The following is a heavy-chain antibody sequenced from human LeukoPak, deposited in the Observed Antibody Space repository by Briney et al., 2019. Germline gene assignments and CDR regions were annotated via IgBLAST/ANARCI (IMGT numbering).Heavy chain of an antibody. Sequence: GGSLRLSCAASGFTFSSYWMSWVRQAPGKGLEWVANIKRDGSEKYYVDSVKGRFTISRDNAKNSLYLQMNSLRAEDTAVYYCARVGYCSGGSCYRPDAFDIWGQGTMVTVSS. CDR2: IKRDGSEK. CDR1: GFTFSSYW. V-gene: IGHV3-7*01. J-gene: IGHJ3*02. CDR3: ARVGYCSGGSCYRPDAFDI. D-gene: IGHD2-15*01.